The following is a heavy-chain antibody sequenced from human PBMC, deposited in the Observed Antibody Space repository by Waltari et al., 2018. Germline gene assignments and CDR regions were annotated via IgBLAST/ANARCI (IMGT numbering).Heavy chain of an antibody. D-gene: IGHD6-19*01. CDR1: GGSFSGYY. CDR3: ASQLGGWYFDY. J-gene: IGHJ4*02. V-gene: IGHV4-34*01. Sequence: QVQLQQWGAGLLKPSETLSLTCAVYGGSFSGYYWSWSRQPPGKGLEWIGEINHSGSTNYNPSLKSRVTISVDTSKNQFSLKLSSVTAADTAVYYCASQLGGWYFDYWGQGTLVTVSS. CDR2: INHSGST.